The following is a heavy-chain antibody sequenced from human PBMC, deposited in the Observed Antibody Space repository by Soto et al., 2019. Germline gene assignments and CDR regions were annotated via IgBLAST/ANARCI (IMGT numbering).Heavy chain of an antibody. J-gene: IGHJ6*02. CDR1: GFTFSSYW. Sequence: EVQLVESGGGLVQPGGSPRLSCAASGFTFSSYWMSWVRQAPGKGLEWVANIKQDGSEKYYVDSVKGRFTISRDNAKNSLYLQMNSLRAEDTAVYYCAGSLYGRAQYYYYYYGMDVWGQGTTVTVSS. V-gene: IGHV3-7*05. CDR2: IKQDGSEK. CDR3: AGSLYGRAQYYYYYYGMDV. D-gene: IGHD4-17*01.